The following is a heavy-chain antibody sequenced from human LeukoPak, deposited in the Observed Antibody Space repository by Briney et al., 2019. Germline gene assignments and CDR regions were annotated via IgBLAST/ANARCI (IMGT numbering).Heavy chain of an antibody. CDR1: GFTFSSYG. V-gene: IGHV3-30*02. Sequence: SGGSLRLSCAASGFTFSSYGMHWVRQAPGKGLEWVAFIRYDGSNKYYADSVKGRFTISRDNSKNTLYLQMNSLRAEDTAVYYCAKALGQYYYDSNADLAFDYWGQGTLVTVSS. J-gene: IGHJ4*02. D-gene: IGHD3-22*01. CDR3: AKALGQYYYDSNADLAFDY. CDR2: IRYDGSNK.